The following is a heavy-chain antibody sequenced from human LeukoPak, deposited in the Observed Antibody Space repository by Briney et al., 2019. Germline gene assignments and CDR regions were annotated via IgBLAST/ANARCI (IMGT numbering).Heavy chain of an antibody. V-gene: IGHV3-64D*06. CDR3: VKGMTTENY. D-gene: IGHD4-17*01. CDR2: INSNGGST. CDR1: GFTFSDYV. J-gene: IGHJ4*02. Sequence: GGSLRLSCSASGFTFSDYVMHWVRQAPGKGLEYVSAINSNGGSTFYADSVKGRFTISRDNSKNTLFLQMSSVRPEDTAVYYCVKGMTTENYRGQGTLVTVSS.